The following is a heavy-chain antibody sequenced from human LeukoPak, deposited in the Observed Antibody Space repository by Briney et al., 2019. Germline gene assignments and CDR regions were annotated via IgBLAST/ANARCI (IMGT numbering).Heavy chain of an antibody. CDR2: IYYSGST. CDR1: GGSISSYY. CDR3: ERGRDCSGGSCFSGLDY. Sequence: PSETLSLTCTVSGGSISSYYWSWIRQPPGKGLEWIGYIYYSGSTNYNPSLKSRVTISVDTSKNQFSLKLSSVTAADTAVYYCERGRDCSGGSCFSGLDYWGQGTLVTVSS. J-gene: IGHJ4*02. D-gene: IGHD2-15*01. V-gene: IGHV4-59*01.